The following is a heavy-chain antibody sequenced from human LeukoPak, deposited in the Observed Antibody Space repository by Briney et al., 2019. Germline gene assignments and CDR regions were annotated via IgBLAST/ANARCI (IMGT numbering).Heavy chain of an antibody. CDR3: ARGVTYYYDSSGYLY. J-gene: IGHJ4*02. V-gene: IGHV4-61*02. CDR1: GDSISSGSYY. CDR2: IHTSGST. Sequence: PSQTLSLTCTVSGDSISSGSYYWSWIRQPAGKGLEWIGRIHTSGSTNYNPSLKSRVTISADTSKNQFSLKLSSVTAADTAVYYCARGVTYYYDSSGYLYWGQGTLVTVSS. D-gene: IGHD3-22*01.